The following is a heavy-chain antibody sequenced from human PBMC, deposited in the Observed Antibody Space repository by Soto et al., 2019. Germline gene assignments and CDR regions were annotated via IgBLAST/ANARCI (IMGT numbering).Heavy chain of an antibody. J-gene: IGHJ3*01. CDR1: GLTVSGKKY. V-gene: IGHV3-53*01. CDR3: ATWHEREHAYDV. CDR2: LYDVDGS. Sequence: PVGSLRLSCAASGLTVSGKKYVAWVRQAPGKGLEWVSALYDVDGSFYADSVEGRFTTSSDSSKTTVYLQMNGLRPDDTAVYYCATWHEREHAYDVWGQGTTVTVSS. D-gene: IGHD1-1*01.